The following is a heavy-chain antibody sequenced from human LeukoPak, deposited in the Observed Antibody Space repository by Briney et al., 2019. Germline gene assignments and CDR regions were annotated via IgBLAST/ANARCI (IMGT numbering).Heavy chain of an antibody. CDR3: ARDCSGDSCPFDY. D-gene: IGHD2-15*01. Sequence: ASVKVSCKASGGTFSSYAINWVRQAPGQGLEWMGGIIPIFGTANYAQKFQGRVTITADESTSTAYMELSSLRSEDTAVYYCARDCSGDSCPFDYWGQGTLVTVSS. CDR2: IIPIFGTA. J-gene: IGHJ4*02. V-gene: IGHV1-69*01. CDR1: GGTFSSYA.